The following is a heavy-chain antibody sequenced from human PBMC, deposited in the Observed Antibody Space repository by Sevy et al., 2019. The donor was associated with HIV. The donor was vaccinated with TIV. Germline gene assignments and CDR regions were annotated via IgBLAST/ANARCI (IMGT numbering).Heavy chain of an antibody. Sequence: GGSLRLSCAASGFSFSDYYMTWIRQAPGKGLEWVSYISSSGSAIYYAASVKGRFTISRDNAKNSLYLQMNSLRAEDTAVYYCARGGYYDSSGYFDYWGQGTLVTVSS. V-gene: IGHV3-11*04. CDR1: GFSFSDYY. D-gene: IGHD3-22*01. CDR3: ARGGYYDSSGYFDY. CDR2: ISSSGSAI. J-gene: IGHJ4*02.